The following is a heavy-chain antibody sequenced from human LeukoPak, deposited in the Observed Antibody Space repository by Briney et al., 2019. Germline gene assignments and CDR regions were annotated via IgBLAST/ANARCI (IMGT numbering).Heavy chain of an antibody. V-gene: IGHV3-30*03. J-gene: IGHJ4*02. Sequence: GRSLRLSCAASGFSFSSYGMHWVRQAPGKGLEWVAVISYDGSNKYYADSVKGRFTISRDNAKNSLSLQMNSLRDEDTAVYYCARETPDSSSWTASDFWGQGTLVTVSS. CDR3: ARETPDSSSWTASDF. D-gene: IGHD6-13*01. CDR2: ISYDGSNK. CDR1: GFSFSSYG.